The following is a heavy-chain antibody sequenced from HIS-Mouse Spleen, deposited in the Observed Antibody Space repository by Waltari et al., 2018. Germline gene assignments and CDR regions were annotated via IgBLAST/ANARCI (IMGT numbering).Heavy chain of an antibody. J-gene: IGHJ2*01. CDR3: AREIPYSSSWYDWYFDL. Sequence: QLQLQESGPGLVKPSETLSLTCTVPGGSISSSSYYWGGIPHPPRKGLEWIGSIYYSGSTYYNPSLKSRVTISVDTSKNQFSLKLSSVTAADTAVYYCAREIPYSSSWYDWYFDLWGRGTLVTVSS. D-gene: IGHD6-13*01. V-gene: IGHV4-39*07. CDR2: IYYSGST. CDR1: GGSISSSSYY.